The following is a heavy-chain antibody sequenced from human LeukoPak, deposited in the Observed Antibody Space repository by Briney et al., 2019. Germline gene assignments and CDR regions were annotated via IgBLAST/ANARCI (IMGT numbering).Heavy chain of an antibody. V-gene: IGHV3-23*01. CDR3: ANPWGSAWWYFDL. J-gene: IGHJ2*01. CDR1: GFTFSNYA. D-gene: IGHD7-27*01. Sequence: GGSLRLSCEASGFTFSNYAMNWVRQAPGQGLEWVSGISGSGSNTYDADSVKGRFTISRDNSKNTVFLQMNSLRDEDTAVYYCANPWGSAWWYFDLWGRGTLVTVSS. CDR2: ISGSGSNT.